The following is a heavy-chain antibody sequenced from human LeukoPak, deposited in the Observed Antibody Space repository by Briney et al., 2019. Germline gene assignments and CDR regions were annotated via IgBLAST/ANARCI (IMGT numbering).Heavy chain of an antibody. CDR2: IIPIFGTA. Sequence: SVKVSCKASGGTFSSYAISWVRQAPGQGLEWMGGIIPIFGTANYAQKFQGRVTITADESTSTAYMELSSLRSEDTAVYYCARVSPGQHVLQGWFDPWGQGTLVTVSS. D-gene: IGHD6-6*01. V-gene: IGHV1-69*13. J-gene: IGHJ5*02. CDR3: ARVSPGQHVLQGWFDP. CDR1: GGTFSSYA.